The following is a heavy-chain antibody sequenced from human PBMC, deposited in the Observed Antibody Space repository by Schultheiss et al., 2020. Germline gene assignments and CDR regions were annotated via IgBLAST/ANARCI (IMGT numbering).Heavy chain of an antibody. CDR3: ARELDRVVVPAATFYGMDV. Sequence: GGSLRLSCAASGFTFSSYGMHWVRQAPGKGLEWVAVIWYDGSNKYYADSVKGRFTISRDNSKNLLYLQMNSLRAEDTAVYYCARELDRVVVPAATFYGMDVWCQGTTVTVSS. CDR1: GFTFSSYG. J-gene: IGHJ6*02. D-gene: IGHD2-2*01. CDR2: IWYDGSNK. V-gene: IGHV3-33*01.